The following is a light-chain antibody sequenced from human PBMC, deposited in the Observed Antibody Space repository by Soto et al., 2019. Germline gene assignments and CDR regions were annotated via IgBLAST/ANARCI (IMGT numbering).Light chain of an antibody. CDR2: GAS. Sequence: LVLTQYPGTLSLSLGDRATRSCRSSQSAYSSYLSWYQQKPGQAPRLLIYGASNRATGIPDRFSGSGSGTDFTLTISGLEPEDFAVYYCQQYGTSLFTFGGGTKVDIK. CDR1: QSAYSSY. CDR3: QQYGTSLFT. J-gene: IGKJ4*01. V-gene: IGKV3-20*01.